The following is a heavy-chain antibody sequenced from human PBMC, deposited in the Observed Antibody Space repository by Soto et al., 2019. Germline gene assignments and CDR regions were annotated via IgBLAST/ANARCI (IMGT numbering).Heavy chain of an antibody. CDR1: GFTFGSYA. CDR2: LYGNSGGI. J-gene: IGHJ4*02. Sequence: ESGGGLVQPGGSLTLSCAASGFTFGSYAMTWVRQAPGKGLESVAGLYGNSGGIQYADSVRGRFTIFRDNSNNIVFLHMRSLRVEDTAVYFCAKDAVAGDGLWLMDHWGQGTLVTVSS. D-gene: IGHD2-21*02. V-gene: IGHV3-23*01. CDR3: AKDAVAGDGLWLMDH.